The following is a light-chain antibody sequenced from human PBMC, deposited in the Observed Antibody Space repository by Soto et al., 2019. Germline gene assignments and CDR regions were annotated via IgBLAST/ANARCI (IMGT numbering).Light chain of an antibody. CDR1: SSNIGAGYD. V-gene: IGLV1-40*01. CDR2: GNS. J-gene: IGLJ2*01. Sequence: QYVLTQPPSVSGAPGQRVTISCTGSSSNIGAGYDVHWYQQLPGTAPKLLIYGNSNRPSGVPDRFSGSKSGTSASLAITGLQAEDEADYYCQSYDSSLSGAFGGGTKVTVL. CDR3: QSYDSSLSGA.